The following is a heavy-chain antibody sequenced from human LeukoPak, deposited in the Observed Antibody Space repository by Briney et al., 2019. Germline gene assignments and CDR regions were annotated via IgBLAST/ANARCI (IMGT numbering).Heavy chain of an antibody. CDR2: IYYSGST. V-gene: IGHV4-59*08. CDR1: GGSISSYY. CDR3: ARQGFKWPEGWFDP. D-gene: IGHD5-12*01. Sequence: PSGTLSLTCTVSGGSISSYYWSWIRQPPGKGLEWIGYIYYSGSTNYNPSLKSRVTISVDTSKNQFSLKLSSVTAADTAVYYCARQGFKWPEGWFDPWGQGTLVTVSS. J-gene: IGHJ5*02.